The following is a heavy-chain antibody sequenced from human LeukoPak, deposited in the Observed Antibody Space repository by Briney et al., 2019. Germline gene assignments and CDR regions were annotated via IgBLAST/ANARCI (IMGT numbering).Heavy chain of an antibody. CDR1: GFTFSDYY. Sequence: GGSLRLSCAASGFTFSDYYMSWIRQAPGKGLEWVSYISSSGSTIYYADSVKGRFTISRDNAKNSLYLQINSLRAEDTAVYYCAKNHYYDISGYCDYWGQGTLVTVSS. D-gene: IGHD3-22*01. CDR2: ISSSGSTI. CDR3: AKNHYYDISGYCDY. J-gene: IGHJ4*02. V-gene: IGHV3-11*04.